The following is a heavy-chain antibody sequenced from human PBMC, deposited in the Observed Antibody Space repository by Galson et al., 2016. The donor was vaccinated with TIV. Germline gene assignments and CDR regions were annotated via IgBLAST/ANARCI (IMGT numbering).Heavy chain of an antibody. CDR3: ARDSGASGAYYSSYWHFDL. CDR2: ISRDSRYT. V-gene: IGHV3-21*06. D-gene: IGHD3-10*01. CDR1: GFTFSSNT. Sequence: SLRLSCAASGFTFSSNTMNWVRQAPGKGLEWVSYISRDSRYTYYADSVKGRFTVSRDNGDNALYLQMNSLRADDTAVYYCARDSGASGAYYSSYWHFDLWGRGTLVTVSS. J-gene: IGHJ2*01.